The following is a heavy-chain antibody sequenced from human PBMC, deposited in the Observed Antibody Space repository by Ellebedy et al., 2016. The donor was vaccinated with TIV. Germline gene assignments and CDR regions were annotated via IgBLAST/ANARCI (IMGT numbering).Heavy chain of an antibody. Sequence: MPSETLSLTCTVSGGSISSYYWSWIRQPAGKGLEWIGRIYTSGSTNYNPSLKSRITMSVDTSKTQFSLKLSSVTAADTAVYYCARDPGFIAAAGGTGDDYYYGMDVWGQGTTVTVSS. CDR3: ARDPGFIAAAGGTGDDYYYGMDV. J-gene: IGHJ6*02. CDR1: GGSISSYY. CDR2: IYTSGST. D-gene: IGHD6-13*01. V-gene: IGHV4-4*07.